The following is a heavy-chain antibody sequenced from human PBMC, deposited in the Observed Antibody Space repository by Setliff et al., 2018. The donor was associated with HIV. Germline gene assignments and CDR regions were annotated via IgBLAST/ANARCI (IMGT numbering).Heavy chain of an antibody. D-gene: IGHD6-13*01. CDR3: ARGYSSSWYDS. CDR2: VYTRGIT. Sequence: SETLSLTCSVSGGSISSHYWSWIRKSPGKGLEWIGYVYTRGITSYNPSRKRRVTTSVDTTKTQLSLNLSSVTAADTAVYYCARGYSSSWYDSWGQGTLVTVSS. V-gene: IGHV4-4*08. CDR1: GGSISSHY. J-gene: IGHJ5*01.